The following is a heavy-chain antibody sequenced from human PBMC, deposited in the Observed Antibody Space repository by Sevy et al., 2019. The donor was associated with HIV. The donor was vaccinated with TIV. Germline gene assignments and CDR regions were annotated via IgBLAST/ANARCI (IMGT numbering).Heavy chain of an antibody. CDR2: ISWNSGFV. V-gene: IGHV3-9*01. J-gene: IGHJ4*02. CDR3: AKDMSDRAVAATGGADFDY. Sequence: GGSLRLSCVASGLTFDDHAMHWVRQPPGKGLEWVSGISWNSGFVGFADSVKGRFTIARDNTKKSLYLQMTSLRPEDTAFYYCAKDMSDRAVAATGGADFDYWGQGTLVTVSS. D-gene: IGHD6-19*01. CDR1: GLTFDDHA.